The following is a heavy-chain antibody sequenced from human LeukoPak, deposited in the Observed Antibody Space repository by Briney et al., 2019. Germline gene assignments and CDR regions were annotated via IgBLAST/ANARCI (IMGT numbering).Heavy chain of an antibody. CDR2: ISYDGSKE. D-gene: IGHD6-19*01. V-gene: IGHV3-30*02. CDR3: SKDLYSSGWYATSPFDY. Sequence: GGSLRLSCAASRFSFSSYGLHWVRQAPGRGLEWVAFISYDGSKEYYADSVKGRFTISRDNSKNTLYLQMNSLRVEDTGVYYCSKDLYSSGWYATSPFDYWGQGTLVTVSS. CDR1: RFSFSSYG. J-gene: IGHJ4*02.